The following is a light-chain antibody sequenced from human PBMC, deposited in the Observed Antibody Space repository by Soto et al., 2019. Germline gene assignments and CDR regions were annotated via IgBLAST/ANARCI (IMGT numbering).Light chain of an antibody. Sequence: DLQMTQSPSTLSASVGDRVTITCRASESISGWLAWHQQKPGKAPKLLIYDASSLQVGVPSRFSGSGSGTEFTLTISSLQPDDFASYYCQQYKSYSPGTCGQGTKVDSK. V-gene: IGKV1-5*01. J-gene: IGKJ1*01. CDR2: DAS. CDR3: QQYKSYSPGT. CDR1: ESISGW.